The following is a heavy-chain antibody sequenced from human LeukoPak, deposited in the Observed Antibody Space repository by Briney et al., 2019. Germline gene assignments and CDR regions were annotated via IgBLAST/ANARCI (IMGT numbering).Heavy chain of an antibody. CDR3: ARDRGVDYCSGGSCSHYYYYMDV. D-gene: IGHD2-15*01. J-gene: IGHJ6*03. V-gene: IGHV1-18*01. CDR1: GYTFTTYG. CDR2: ITPNNGNI. Sequence: GASVKVSCKASGYTFTTYGITWVRQAPGQGLEWMGWITPNNGNINYAQKFQGRFTMTTDTSTTTAYVELRSLRSDDTAVYYCARDRGVDYCSGGSCSHYYYYMDVWGKGTTVTISS.